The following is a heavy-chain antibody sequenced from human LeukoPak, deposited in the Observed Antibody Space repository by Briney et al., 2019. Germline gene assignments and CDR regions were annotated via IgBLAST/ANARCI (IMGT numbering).Heavy chain of an antibody. CDR3: ARGRVDIVATITSFDY. CDR2: IYSSGST. Sequence: SETLSLTCTVSGGSISSGSYFWSWIRQPAGKGLEWIGRIYSSGSTKYNPSLKSRVTISVDTSKNQFSLKLSSVTAADTAVYYCARGRVDIVATITSFDYWGQGTLVTVSS. CDR1: GGSISSGSYF. J-gene: IGHJ4*02. V-gene: IGHV4-61*02. D-gene: IGHD5-12*01.